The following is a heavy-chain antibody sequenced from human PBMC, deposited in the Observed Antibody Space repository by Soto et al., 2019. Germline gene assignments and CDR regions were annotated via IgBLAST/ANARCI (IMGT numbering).Heavy chain of an antibody. D-gene: IGHD3-22*01. CDR3: ARVQAYDSSGYYYDYFDY. Sequence: QVQLQESGPGLVKPSQTLSLTCTVSGGSISSGDYYWSWIRQPPGKGLEWIGYNYYSENTYYNPSLKSRVSISVDTSKNHFSLKLSSVTAADTAVYYCARVQAYDSSGYYYDYFDYWGQGTLVTVSS. J-gene: IGHJ4*02. V-gene: IGHV4-30-4*01. CDR1: GGSISSGDYY. CDR2: NYYSENT.